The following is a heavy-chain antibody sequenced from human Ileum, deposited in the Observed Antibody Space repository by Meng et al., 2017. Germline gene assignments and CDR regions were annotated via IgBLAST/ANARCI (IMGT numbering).Heavy chain of an antibody. D-gene: IGHD2-15*01. J-gene: IGHJ3*02. CDR1: GGTFSSYA. Sequence: SVKVSCKASGGTFSSYAISWVRQAPGQGLEWMGGIIPIFGTANYAQKFQGRVTITTDESTSTAYMVLSSLRSEDTAVYYCARSGGYCSGGSCYSSPTDAFDIWGQGTMVTVSS. V-gene: IGHV1-69*05. CDR2: IIPIFGTA. CDR3: ARSGGYCSGGSCYSSPTDAFDI.